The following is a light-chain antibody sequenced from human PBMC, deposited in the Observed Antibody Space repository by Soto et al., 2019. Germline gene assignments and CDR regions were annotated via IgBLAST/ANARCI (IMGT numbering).Light chain of an antibody. CDR2: AAS. V-gene: IGKV1-39*01. CDR1: QSISNH. J-gene: IGKJ1*01. Sequence: DIQMTQSPSSLSASVEDRVIITCRASQSISNHLNWYRQKPGKAPKLLIFAASSLQSGVPSRFSGSRSGPYFTLTISSRQREDFATYYCQQSYSSPPTFGQGTKVDIK. CDR3: QQSYSSPPT.